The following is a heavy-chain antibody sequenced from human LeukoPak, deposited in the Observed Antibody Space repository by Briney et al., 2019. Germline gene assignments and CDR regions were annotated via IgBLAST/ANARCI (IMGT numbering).Heavy chain of an antibody. J-gene: IGHJ6*03. CDR2: IVPFLGTT. CDR1: GGPLGSHA. Sequence: SVKVSCKASGGPLGSHAISWVRQAPRQGLEWMGVIVPFLGTTHYAQKFQGRVTITTDESTTTVYMELSSLTSEDTSAYYCARTLTTAPTSPYYYYYMDVWGKGTTVTVSS. V-gene: IGHV1-69*05. D-gene: IGHD4-11*01. CDR3: ARTLTTAPTSPYYYYYMDV.